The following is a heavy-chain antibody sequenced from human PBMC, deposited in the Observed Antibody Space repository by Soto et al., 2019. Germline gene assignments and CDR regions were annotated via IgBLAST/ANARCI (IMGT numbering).Heavy chain of an antibody. CDR1: GYTFTYYY. CDR2: MNPKSGGA. J-gene: IGHJ3*02. V-gene: IGHV1-2*02. D-gene: IGHD5-18*01. Sequence: ASVKVSCKTSGYTFTYYYTHWVRQAPGQGLEWMGWMNPKSGGAYFAQKFQGRVTLTRDTSIGTAYIEVNSLTSDDTAVYFCTRENIENSDGLYDAFDIWGQGTTVIVSS. CDR3: TRENIENSDGLYDAFDI.